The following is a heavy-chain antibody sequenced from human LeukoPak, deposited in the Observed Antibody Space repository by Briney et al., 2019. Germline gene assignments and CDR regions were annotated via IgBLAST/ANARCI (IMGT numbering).Heavy chain of an antibody. D-gene: IGHD6-19*01. CDR2: ISGSGGRT. V-gene: IGHV3-23*01. J-gene: IGHJ4*02. CDR1: GFTFSTYA. CDR3: AKDLILAVVGRSFYDY. Sequence: GGSLRLSCATSGFTFSTYAMNWVRQAPGKGLEWVSAISGSGGRTYYADSLKGRFTISRDNSKNTLYLQMNSLRAEDTAVYYCAKDLILAVVGRSFYDYWGQGTLVTVSS.